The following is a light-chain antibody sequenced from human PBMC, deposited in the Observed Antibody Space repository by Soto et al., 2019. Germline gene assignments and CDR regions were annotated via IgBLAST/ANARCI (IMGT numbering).Light chain of an antibody. CDR3: QQSNNWPWWT. Sequence: EIVMTQSPATLSVSPGERATLSCRASQSVSSNLAWYQQKPGQAPRLLIYGASTRATVIPARFSGSGSGTEFTLTISSLQSEDFAVYYCQQSNNWPWWTSGQGTKVEIK. J-gene: IGKJ1*01. V-gene: IGKV3-15*01. CDR2: GAS. CDR1: QSVSSN.